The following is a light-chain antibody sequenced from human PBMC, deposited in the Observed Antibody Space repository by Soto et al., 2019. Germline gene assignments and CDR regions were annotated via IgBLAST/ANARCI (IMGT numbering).Light chain of an antibody. CDR2: GAS. V-gene: IGKV3-15*01. CDR1: QSVSSN. J-gene: IGKJ1*01. Sequence: EIVMTQSPATLSVSPGEGATLSCRASQSVSSNLAWYQQKPGQAPRLLIFGASTRASGIPARFSGSGSGTEFTLTISSLQSEDFAIYYCQQYNNWPRTFGQGTKVEIK. CDR3: QQYNNWPRT.